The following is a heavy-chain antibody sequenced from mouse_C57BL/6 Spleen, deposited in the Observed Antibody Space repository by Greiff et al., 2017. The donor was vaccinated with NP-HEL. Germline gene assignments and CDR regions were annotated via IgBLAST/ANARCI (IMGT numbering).Heavy chain of an antibody. V-gene: IGHV5-4*01. D-gene: IGHD4-1*01. Sequence: EVQLVESGGGLVKPGGSLTLSCAASGFTFSSYAMSWVRQTPEKRLEWVATISDGGSYTYYPDNVKGRFTISRDKAKNNLYLQMSHLKSEDTAMYYCARESLGCYWYFDVWGTGTTVTVSS. CDR3: ARESLGCYWYFDV. CDR2: ISDGGSYT. J-gene: IGHJ1*03. CDR1: GFTFSSYA.